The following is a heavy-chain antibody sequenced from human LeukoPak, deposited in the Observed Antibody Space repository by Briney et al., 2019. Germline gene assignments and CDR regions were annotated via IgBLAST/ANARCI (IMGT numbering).Heavy chain of an antibody. V-gene: IGHV3-30-3*01. CDR2: ISYDGSNK. Sequence: GRSLRLSCAASGFTFSSYAMHWVRQAPGKGLEWVAVISYDGSNKYYADSVKGRFTISRDNSKNTLYLQMNSLRAEDTAVYYCARDRGPMVRGVIATYYYGMDVWGQGTTVTVSS. CDR1: GFTFSSYA. J-gene: IGHJ6*02. D-gene: IGHD3-10*01. CDR3: ARDRGPMVRGVIATYYYGMDV.